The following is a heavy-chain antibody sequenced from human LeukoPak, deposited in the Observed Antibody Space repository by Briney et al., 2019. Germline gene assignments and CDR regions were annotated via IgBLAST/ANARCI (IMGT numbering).Heavy chain of an antibody. CDR1: GYTFTGYY. CDR3: ARDSSGWPSRGNWFDP. D-gene: IGHD6-19*01. Sequence: ASVKVSCKASGYTFTGYYMHWVRQAPGQGLEWMGWINPNSGGTNYAQKSQGWVTMTRDTSISTAYMELSRLRSDDTAVYYCARDSSGWPSRGNWFDPWGQGTLVTVSS. CDR2: INPNSGGT. J-gene: IGHJ5*02. V-gene: IGHV1-2*04.